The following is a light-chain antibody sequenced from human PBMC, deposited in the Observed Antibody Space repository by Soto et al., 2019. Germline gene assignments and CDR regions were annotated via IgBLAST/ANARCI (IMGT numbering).Light chain of an antibody. CDR1: QSISSY. Sequence: DIQMTQSPSSLSAPVGDRVTITCRASQSISSYLNWYQQKPGKAPKLLIYAASSLQSGVPSRFSGSGSGTDFTLTISSLQPEDFATYYCQQSYGPVTFGPGTKVDIK. CDR2: AAS. CDR3: QQSYGPVT. V-gene: IGKV1-39*01. J-gene: IGKJ3*01.